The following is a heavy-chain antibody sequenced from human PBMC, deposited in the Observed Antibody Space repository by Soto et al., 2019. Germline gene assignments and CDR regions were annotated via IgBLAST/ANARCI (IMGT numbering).Heavy chain of an antibody. CDR3: ARGSSIAGLYYGMDV. D-gene: IGHD6-6*01. V-gene: IGHV4-31*03. CDR1: GGSIIGRGCC. J-gene: IGHJ6*02. CDR2: NYYSGIT. Sequence: TKSLTCSVSGGSIIGRGCCWTCIRQQPGKGMEWIGYNYYSGITYYNPSLKSRVTISLDTSKNQFSLKPSSVTAADTALYYFARGSSIAGLYYGMDVLGQGTTVTVSS.